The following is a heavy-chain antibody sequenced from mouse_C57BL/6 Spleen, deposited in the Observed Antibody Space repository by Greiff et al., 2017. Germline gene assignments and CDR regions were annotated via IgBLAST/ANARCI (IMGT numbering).Heavy chain of an antibody. CDR1: GFTFSSYT. CDR3: ARTTVVAMEYFDV. J-gene: IGHJ1*03. V-gene: IGHV5-9*01. D-gene: IGHD1-1*01. CDR2: ISGGGGNT. Sequence: EVKVEESGGGLVKPGGSLKLSCAASGFTFSSYTMSWVRQTPEKRLEWVATISGGGGNTYYPDSVKGRFTISRDNAKNTLYLQMSGLRSEDTALYYCARTTVVAMEYFDVWGTGTTVTVSS.